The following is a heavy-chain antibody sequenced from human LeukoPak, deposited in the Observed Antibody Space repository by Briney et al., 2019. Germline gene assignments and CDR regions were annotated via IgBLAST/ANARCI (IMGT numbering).Heavy chain of an antibody. CDR1: GGSISSHY. V-gene: IGHV4-59*11. Sequence: SETLSLTCTVSGGSISSHYWSWIRQPPGKGLEWIGYIYYSGSTNYNPSLKSRVTISVDTSKNQFSLKLSSVTAADTAVYYCARASSGWDYFDYWGQGTLVTVSS. D-gene: IGHD6-19*01. CDR2: IYYSGST. J-gene: IGHJ4*02. CDR3: ARASSGWDYFDY.